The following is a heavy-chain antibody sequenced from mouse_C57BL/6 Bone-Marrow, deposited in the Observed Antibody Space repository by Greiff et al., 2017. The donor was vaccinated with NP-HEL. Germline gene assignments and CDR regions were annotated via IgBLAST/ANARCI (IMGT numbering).Heavy chain of an antibody. CDR3: AREGNYYGSSYHYYAMDY. J-gene: IGHJ4*01. CDR1: GYAFSSSW. Sequence: VQLQESGPELVKPGASVKISCKASGYAFSSSWMNWVKQRPGKGLEWIGRIYPGDGDTNYNGKFKGKATLTADKSSSTAYMQLSSLTSEDSAVYFCAREGNYYGSSYHYYAMDYWGQGTSVTVSS. CDR2: IYPGDGDT. V-gene: IGHV1-82*01. D-gene: IGHD1-1*01.